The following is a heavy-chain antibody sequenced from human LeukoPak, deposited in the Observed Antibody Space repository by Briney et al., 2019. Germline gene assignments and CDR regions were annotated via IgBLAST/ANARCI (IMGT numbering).Heavy chain of an antibody. Sequence: GGSLRLSCAASGFTFSSYAMSWVRQAPGKGLEWVSAISGSGGSTYYADSVKGRFTISRDNSKNTLYLQMNSLGAEDTVVYYCAKVVIVVVTALGAFDIWGQGTMVTVSS. CDR1: GFTFSSYA. J-gene: IGHJ3*02. CDR2: ISGSGGST. CDR3: AKVVIVVVTALGAFDI. D-gene: IGHD2-21*02. V-gene: IGHV3-23*01.